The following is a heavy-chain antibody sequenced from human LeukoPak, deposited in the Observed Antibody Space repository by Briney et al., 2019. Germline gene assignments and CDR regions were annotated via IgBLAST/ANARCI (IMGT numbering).Heavy chain of an antibody. J-gene: IGHJ6*03. CDR3: ARMNPVTPYYYYYMDV. CDR1: GFTFSSYS. CDR2: ISSSSSTI. V-gene: IGHV3-48*04. D-gene: IGHD4-11*01. Sequence: LAGGSLRLSCAASGFTFSSYSMNWVRQAPGKGLEWVSYISSSSSTIYYADSVKGRFTISRDNAKNSLYLQMNSLRAEDTAVYYCARMNPVTPYYYYYMDVWGKGTTVTVSS.